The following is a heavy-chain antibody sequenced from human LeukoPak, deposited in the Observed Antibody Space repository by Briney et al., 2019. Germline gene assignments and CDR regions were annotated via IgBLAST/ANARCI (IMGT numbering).Heavy chain of an antibody. CDR1: GFTFSSYG. J-gene: IGHJ4*02. V-gene: IGHV3-33*01. D-gene: IGHD4-23*01. CDR3: ARDGDGGKPSDY. CDR2: IWYGGSNK. Sequence: GGSLRLSCAASGFTFSSYGMHWVRQAPGKGLEWVAVIWYGGSNKYYADSVKGRFTISRDNSKNTLYLQMNSLTAEDTAVYYCARDGDGGKPSDYWGQGTLVTVSS.